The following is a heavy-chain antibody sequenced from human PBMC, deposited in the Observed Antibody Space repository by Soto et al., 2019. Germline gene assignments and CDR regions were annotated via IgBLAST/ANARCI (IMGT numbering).Heavy chain of an antibody. V-gene: IGHV3-30*18. J-gene: IGHJ4*02. D-gene: IGHD3-22*01. CDR1: GFTFSSNG. Sequence: GGSMRLPCAASGFTFSSNGMHWVRQAQGKGLEWVAVISYDGSNKYYADTVKGRFTISRDNSKNTLYLQMNSPRAEDTAVYYCANLFSSYYYASSGYYPKFYYWGQGPLFTVSS. CDR2: ISYDGSNK. CDR3: ANLFSSYYYASSGYYPKFYY.